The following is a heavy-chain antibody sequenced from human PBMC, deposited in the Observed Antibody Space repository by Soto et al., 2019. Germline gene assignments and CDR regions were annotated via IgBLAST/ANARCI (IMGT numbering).Heavy chain of an antibody. CDR3: ARSGGYCGGDCYWDPNYYYYYGMDV. V-gene: IGHV3-21*01. J-gene: IGHJ6*02. Sequence: GGSLRLSCAASGFTFSSYSMNWVRQAPGKGLEWVSSISSSSSYIYYADSVKGRFTISRDNAKNSLYLQMNSLRAEDTAVYYCARSGGYCGGDCYWDPNYYYYYGMDVWGQGTTVTV. CDR1: GFTFSSYS. CDR2: ISSSSSYI. D-gene: IGHD2-21*02.